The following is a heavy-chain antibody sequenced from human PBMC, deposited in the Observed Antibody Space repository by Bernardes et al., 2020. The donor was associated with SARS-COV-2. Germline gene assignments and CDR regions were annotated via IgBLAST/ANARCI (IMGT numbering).Heavy chain of an antibody. D-gene: IGHD1-1*01. J-gene: IGHJ1*01. V-gene: IGHV3-23*01. CDR2: ITGGGGAT. CDR3: ASHRRGWGTLDS. CDR1: GFAFRSSV. Sequence: SCAASGFAFRSSVMGWVRQAPGPGLAWVSGITGGGGATYYADSVKGRFTISRDNSKNTLHLQINSLRADDTAVYYCASHRRGWGTLDSWGKGTLVTVAS.